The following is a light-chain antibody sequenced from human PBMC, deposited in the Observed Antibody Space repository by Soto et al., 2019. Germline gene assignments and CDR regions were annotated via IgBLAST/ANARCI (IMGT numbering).Light chain of an antibody. CDR3: QQRSSWLT. Sequence: EIVLTQSPATLSLSPGERATLSCRASQSVSSYLAWYQQKPGQAPRLLIYDASNRATGIPARFGGGGSGTDFTLTISSLEPEDFAVYYCQQRSSWLTFGGGTKVEIK. CDR1: QSVSSY. J-gene: IGKJ4*01. V-gene: IGKV3-11*01. CDR2: DAS.